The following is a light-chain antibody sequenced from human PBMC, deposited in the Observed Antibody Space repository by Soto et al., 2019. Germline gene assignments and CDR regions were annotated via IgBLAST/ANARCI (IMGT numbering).Light chain of an antibody. J-gene: IGKJ1*01. V-gene: IGKV3-20*01. CDR2: SAF. CDR3: KYYGSSTWT. CDR1: QSVSSNY. Sequence: DIVLTQSPGTLSLSPGERGTLSCRAIQSVSSNYSAWNQQKPGQAPRLLIYSAFSRATGIPDRFSGSGSGTDFTLTISRLEPEDFAVYYCKYYGSSTWTFGQGTQVEIK.